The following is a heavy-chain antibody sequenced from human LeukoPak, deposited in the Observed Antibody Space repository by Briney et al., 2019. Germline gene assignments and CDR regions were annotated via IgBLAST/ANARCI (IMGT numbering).Heavy chain of an antibody. CDR2: ISAYNGNT. Sequence: ASVKVSCKSSGYTFTSYGINWVRQAPGQGLEWMGWISAYNGNTNYAQKLQGRVTMTTDTSTSTAYMELRSLRSDDTAVYYCARDRLELVSVVAFDIWGQGTMVTVSS. CDR1: GYTFTSYG. D-gene: IGHD1-7*01. V-gene: IGHV1-18*01. J-gene: IGHJ3*02. CDR3: ARDRLELVSVVAFDI.